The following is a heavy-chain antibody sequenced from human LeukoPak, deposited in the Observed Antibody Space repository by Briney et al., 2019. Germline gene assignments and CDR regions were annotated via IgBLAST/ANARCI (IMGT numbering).Heavy chain of an antibody. J-gene: IGHJ4*02. Sequence: ASVKVSCKVSGYTLTELSMHWVRQAPGKGLEWMGGFDPEDGETIYAPKFQGRVTMTEDTSTDTAYMELSSLRSEDTVVYYCATVGVLWFREGYFDYWGQGTLVTVSS. D-gene: IGHD3-10*01. CDR3: ATVGVLWFREGYFDY. CDR1: GYTLTELS. V-gene: IGHV1-24*01. CDR2: FDPEDGET.